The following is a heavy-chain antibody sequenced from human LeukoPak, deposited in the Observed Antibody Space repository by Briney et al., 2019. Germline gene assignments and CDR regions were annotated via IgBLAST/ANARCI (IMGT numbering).Heavy chain of an antibody. CDR2: ISSSSSYI. CDR3: AGEEGNYYYGMDV. Sequence: PGGSLRLSRAASGFTLSSYSMNWVRHARGKGLEWVTSISSSSSYIYYAESVKGRFTISRDNAKNSLYLQMNSLRAKAMAVYDCAGEEGNYYYGMDVWGQGTTVTVSS. CDR1: GFTLSSYS. V-gene: IGHV3-21*01. J-gene: IGHJ6*02.